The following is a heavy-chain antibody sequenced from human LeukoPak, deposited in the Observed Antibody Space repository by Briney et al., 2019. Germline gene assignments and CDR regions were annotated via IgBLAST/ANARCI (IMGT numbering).Heavy chain of an antibody. CDR1: GFTFSSYW. Sequence: GGSLRLSCAASGFTFSSYWMNWVRQAPGKGLEWVSRINGDGRSSSYADSVKGRFTVSRDNGKNTLYLQMNSLRDEDTAVYYCASDYYGMDVWGQGTTVTVSS. CDR2: INGDGRSS. J-gene: IGHJ6*02. V-gene: IGHV3-74*01. CDR3: ASDYYGMDV.